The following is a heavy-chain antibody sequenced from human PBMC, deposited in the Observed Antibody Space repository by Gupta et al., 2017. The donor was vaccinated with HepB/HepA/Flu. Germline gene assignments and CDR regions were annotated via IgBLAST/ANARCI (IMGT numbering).Heavy chain of an antibody. J-gene: IGHJ5*02. V-gene: IGHV4-34*01. D-gene: IGHD1-7*01. Sequence: QVQLQQWGAGLLKPSETLSLTCAVYGESFSGYYWSWICQSPGKGLEWIGEINHSGSTNYNPSLKSRVTISVDTSKNQFSLKLNSVTAADSAVYYCARGAPGTTRLGWFDPWGQGTLVTVSS. CDR2: INHSGST. CDR1: GESFSGYY. CDR3: ARGAPGTTRLGWFDP.